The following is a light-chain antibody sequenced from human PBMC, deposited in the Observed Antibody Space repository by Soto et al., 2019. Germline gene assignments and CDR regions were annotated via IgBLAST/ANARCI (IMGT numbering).Light chain of an antibody. CDR2: EDN. J-gene: IGLJ2*01. V-gene: IGLV6-57*04. Sequence: NFMLTQPHSVSESPGKTVTISCTRSSGSIASNYVQWYQQRPGSAPTTVIYEDNQRPSGVPDRFSGSTDGSSNSASLTISGLQTEDEADYYCQSYDSSLSGSKVVFGGGTKVTVL. CDR3: QSYDSSLSGSKVV. CDR1: SGSIASNY.